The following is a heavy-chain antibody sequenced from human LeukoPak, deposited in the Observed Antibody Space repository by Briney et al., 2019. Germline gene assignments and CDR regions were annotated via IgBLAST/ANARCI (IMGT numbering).Heavy chain of an antibody. CDR1: GGSISSSSYY. CDR2: IYYSGST. V-gene: IGHV4-39*07. J-gene: IGHJ4*02. CDR3: ARFDYDFLTVYTFDY. D-gene: IGHD3-9*01. Sequence: SETLSLTCTVSGGSISSSSYYWGWIRQPPGKGLEWIGSIYYSGSTYYNPSLKSRVTISVDTSKNQFSLKLSSVTAADTAVYYCARFDYDFLTVYTFDYWGQGTLVTVS.